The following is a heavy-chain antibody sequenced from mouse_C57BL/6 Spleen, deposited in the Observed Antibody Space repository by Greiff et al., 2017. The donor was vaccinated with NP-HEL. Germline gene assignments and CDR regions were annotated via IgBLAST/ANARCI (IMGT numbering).Heavy chain of an antibody. J-gene: IGHJ1*03. V-gene: IGHV2-2*01. CDR2: IWSGGST. D-gene: IGHD1-1*01. CDR3: ARYYGSRPYWYFDV. Sequence: QVQLQQSGPGLVQPSQSLSITCTVSGFSLTSYGVHWVRQSPGKGLEWLGVIWSGGSTDSNAAFISRMSISKDNYKSQVFFKMNSLQADDTAIYYCARYYGSRPYWYFDVWGTGTTVTVSS. CDR1: GFSLTSYG.